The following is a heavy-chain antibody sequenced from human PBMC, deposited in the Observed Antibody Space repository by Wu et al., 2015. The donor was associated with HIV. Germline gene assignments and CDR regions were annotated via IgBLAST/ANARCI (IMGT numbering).Heavy chain of an antibody. J-gene: IGHJ3*02. CDR3: ARVAGSSWYREYDM. CDR2: IIPIFGNR. CDR1: GGTFSSYA. D-gene: IGHD6-13*01. V-gene: IGHV1-69*14. Sequence: QVQLVQSGAEVKKPGSSVKVSCKASGGTFSSYAVVWVRQAPGQGLEWLGGIIPIFGNRKYARRLQGRVTITADTSTAFMELSSLRPEDTAVYYCARVAGSSWYREYDMWGQGTMVTVSS.